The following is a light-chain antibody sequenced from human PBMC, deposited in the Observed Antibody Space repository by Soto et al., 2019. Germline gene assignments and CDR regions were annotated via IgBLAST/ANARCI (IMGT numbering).Light chain of an antibody. V-gene: IGKV1-27*01. CDR2: AAS. CDR1: QGIANH. CDR3: QKYDGVPLT. J-gene: IGKJ4*01. Sequence: GARVNITCRASQGIANHLAWYQQQPGKAPRLLIDAASTLQSGVPPRFSGSGSKRDFTLTITNLQPEDVATYYCQKYDGVPLTFGGGTKVDIK.